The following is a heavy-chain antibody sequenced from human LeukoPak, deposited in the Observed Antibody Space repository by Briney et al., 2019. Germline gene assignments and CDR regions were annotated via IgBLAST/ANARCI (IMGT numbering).Heavy chain of an antibody. Sequence: GESLKISCKGSGDSFTSHWIAWVRQMPGKGLEWMGIIYPGDSDTRYSPSFEGHVTISADKSISTAYLQWSSLKASDTAMYYCARRKAVAVVTYFDYWGQGTLVTVSS. J-gene: IGHJ4*02. CDR3: ARRKAVAVVTYFDY. CDR2: IYPGDSDT. D-gene: IGHD6-13*01. V-gene: IGHV5-51*01. CDR1: GDSFTSHW.